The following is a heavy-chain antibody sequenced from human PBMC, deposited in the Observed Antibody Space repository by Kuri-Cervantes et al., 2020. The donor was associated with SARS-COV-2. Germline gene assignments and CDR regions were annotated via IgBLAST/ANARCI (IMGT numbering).Heavy chain of an antibody. D-gene: IGHD2-21*01. Sequence: GGSLRLSCAAPGFNFSRTDMHWVRQAPGKGPEWVAVISHDGKNKKCIASGKGRFTISRDNSQNTLYLHMKSLRSEDTAMYYCAKDRVGVQDFWGQGTLVTVSS. V-gene: IGHV3-30*18. CDR3: AKDRVGVQDF. CDR2: ISHDGKNK. CDR1: GFNFSRTD. J-gene: IGHJ4*02.